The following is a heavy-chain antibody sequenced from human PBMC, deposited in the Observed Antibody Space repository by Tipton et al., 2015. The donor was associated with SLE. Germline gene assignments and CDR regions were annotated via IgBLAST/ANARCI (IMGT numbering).Heavy chain of an antibody. Sequence: TLSLTCAVYGGSFSGYYWNWIRQPPGKGLEWIGYIYYSGSTNYNPSLKSRVTISVDTSKNQFSLKLSSVTAADTAVYYCARVSSWGSGYFDYWGQGTLVTVSS. D-gene: IGHD7-27*01. CDR3: ARVSSWGSGYFDY. V-gene: IGHV4-59*01. CDR1: GGSFSGYY. CDR2: IYYSGST. J-gene: IGHJ4*02.